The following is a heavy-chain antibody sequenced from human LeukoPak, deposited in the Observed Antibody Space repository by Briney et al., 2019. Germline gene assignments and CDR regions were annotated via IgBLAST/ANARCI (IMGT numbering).Heavy chain of an antibody. CDR3: ARVSGIAAAISNDY. V-gene: IGHV3-21*01. CDR1: GFTFSSYS. D-gene: IGHD6-13*01. CDR2: ISSSSSYI. J-gene: IGHJ4*02. Sequence: GGSLRLSCAASGFTFSSYSMNWVRQAPGKGLEWVSSISSSSSYIYYADSVKGRFTISRDNAKNSLYLQMNSLRAEDTAVYYCARVSGIAAAISNDYWGQGTLVTVSS.